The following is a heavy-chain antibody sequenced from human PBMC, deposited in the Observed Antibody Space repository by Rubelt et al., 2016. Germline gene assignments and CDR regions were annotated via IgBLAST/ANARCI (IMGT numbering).Heavy chain of an antibody. J-gene: IGHJ4*02. CDR3: ARDVDSSGYSENDY. V-gene: IGHV3-21*01. Sequence: EVQLVESGGGLVKPGGSLRLSCAASGFTFSSYSMNWVRQAPGKGLEWVSSISSSSSYIYYADSVKGRFTISRDKAKNSLYLQMNSLRAEDTAVYYCARDVDSSGYSENDYWGQGTLVTVSS. D-gene: IGHD3-22*01. CDR1: GFTFSSYS. CDR2: ISSSSSYI.